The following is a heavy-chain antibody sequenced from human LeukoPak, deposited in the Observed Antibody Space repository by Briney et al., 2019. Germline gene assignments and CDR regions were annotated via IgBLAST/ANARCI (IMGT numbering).Heavy chain of an antibody. V-gene: IGHV4-34*01. D-gene: IGHD6-19*01. CDR3: ARGRVAVAGTRAFDI. CDR1: GGSFSGYY. Sequence: SETLSLTCAVYGGSFSGYYRSWIRQPPGKRLEWIGEINHSGSTNYNPSLKSRVTISVDTSKNQFSPKLSSVTAADTAVYYCARGRVAVAGTRAFDIWGQGTMVTVSS. CDR2: INHSGST. J-gene: IGHJ3*02.